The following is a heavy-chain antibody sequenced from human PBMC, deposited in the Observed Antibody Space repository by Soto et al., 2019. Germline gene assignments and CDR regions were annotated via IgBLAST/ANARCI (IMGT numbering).Heavy chain of an antibody. V-gene: IGHV4-59*01. CDR2: IYYSGST. CDR1: GGSISSYY. Sequence: SETLSLTCTVSGGSISSYYWSWIRQPPGKGLEWIGYIYYSGSTNYNPSLKSRVTISVDTSKNQFSLKLSSVTAADTAVYYCASRYTNDAVAGTEDYYYMDVWGKGTTVTVSS. D-gene: IGHD6-19*01. CDR3: ASRYTNDAVAGTEDYYYMDV. J-gene: IGHJ6*03.